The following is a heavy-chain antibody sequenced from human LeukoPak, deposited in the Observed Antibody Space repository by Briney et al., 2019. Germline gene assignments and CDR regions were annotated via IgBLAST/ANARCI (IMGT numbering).Heavy chain of an antibody. V-gene: IGHV3-30*01. CDR2: ISFDESK. J-gene: IGHJ3*01. CDR1: GLSFSSSI. D-gene: IGHD6-19*01. Sequence: GGSLRLSCAASGLSFSSSIMHWVRQAPGKGLEWVSGISFDESKYYADSVKGRFTISRDNSKNTLYLQMNSLRAEDTAMYYCAREGYSSGRAPAFDFWGQGTMVTVSS. CDR3: AREGYSSGRAPAFDF.